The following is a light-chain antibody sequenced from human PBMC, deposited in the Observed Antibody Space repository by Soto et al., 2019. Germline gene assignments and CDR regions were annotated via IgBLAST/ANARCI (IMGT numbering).Light chain of an antibody. CDR3: QQRSNFIT. CDR2: GAS. V-gene: IGKV3D-20*02. Sequence: EIVLTQSPGILSLSPGERASLSCGASQSISSSFLAWYQQKPGQAPRLLIYGASSRAAGIPARFSGSGSGTDFTLTISSLEPEDFAVYYCQQRSNFITFGQGTRLEIK. J-gene: IGKJ5*01. CDR1: QSISSSF.